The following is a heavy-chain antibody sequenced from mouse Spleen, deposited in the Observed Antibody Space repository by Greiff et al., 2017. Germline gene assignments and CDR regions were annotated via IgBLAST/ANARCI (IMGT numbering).Heavy chain of an antibody. Sequence: VQLQQSGPVLVKPGASVKMSCKASGYTFTDYYMNWVKQSHGKSLEWIGVINPYNGGTSYNQKFKGKATLTVDKSSSTAYMELNSLTSEDSAVYYCARPVHWFAYWGQGTLVTVSA. J-gene: IGHJ3*01. CDR3: ARPVHWFAY. CDR1: GYTFTDYY. V-gene: IGHV1-19*01. CDR2: INPYNGGT.